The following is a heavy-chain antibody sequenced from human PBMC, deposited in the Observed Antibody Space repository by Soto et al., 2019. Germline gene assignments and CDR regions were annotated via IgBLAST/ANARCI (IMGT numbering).Heavy chain of an antibody. Sequence: SDTLSLTCTVSGGSLSSYYWSWIRQPPGKGLEWIGYIYHSGGTDYNPSLKSRVTITVDSSNNKFSLKLNSVTAADTAVYYCARDSRSGYYLEYWGQGTLVTVSS. CDR3: ARDSRSGYYLEY. CDR1: GGSLSSYY. J-gene: IGHJ4*02. CDR2: IYHSGGT. D-gene: IGHD3-22*01. V-gene: IGHV4-59*12.